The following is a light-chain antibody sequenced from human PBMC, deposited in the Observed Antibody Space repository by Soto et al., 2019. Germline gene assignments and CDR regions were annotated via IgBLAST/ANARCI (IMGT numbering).Light chain of an antibody. Sequence: DIVMTQSPDSLAVSLGERATINCKSSQSVLYSSNNKNYLAWYQQKPGQPPKLLIYWASTRESGVPDRFRGIGSGTDFTLTISSLQAEDVAVYYCQQYYSTPWTFGRGTKVEIK. CDR3: QQYYSTPWT. CDR2: WAS. CDR1: QSVLYSSNNKNY. J-gene: IGKJ1*01. V-gene: IGKV4-1*01.